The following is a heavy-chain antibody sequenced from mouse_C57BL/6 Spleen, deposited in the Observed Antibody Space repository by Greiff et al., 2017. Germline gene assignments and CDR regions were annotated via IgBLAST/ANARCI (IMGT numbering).Heavy chain of an antibody. CDR3: VGHLYDYDSFAY. CDR1: GFSLNTYA. J-gene: IGHJ3*01. V-gene: IGHV10-1*01. D-gene: IGHD2-4*01. CDR2: IRSKSNNYAT. Sequence: GGGLVQPKGSLKLPCAASGFSLNTYAMNWVCQAPGKGLEWVARIRSKSNNYATYYADSVKDRFTIYRDDSESMLYLQMNNLKTEDTAMYYCVGHLYDYDSFAYWGQGTLVTVSA.